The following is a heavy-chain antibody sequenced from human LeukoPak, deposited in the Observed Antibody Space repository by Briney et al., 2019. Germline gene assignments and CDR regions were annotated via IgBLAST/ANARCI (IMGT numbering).Heavy chain of an antibody. D-gene: IGHD6-19*01. CDR2: IIPIFGTA. J-gene: IGHJ6*02. V-gene: IGHV1-69*13. CDR1: GGTFSSYA. CDR3: AREEVAGTHAYYYYGMDV. Sequence: ASVKVSCKASGGTFSSYAISWVRQAPGQGLEWMGGIIPIFGTANYAQKFQGRVTITADESTSTAYMELSSLRSEDTAVYYCAREEVAGTHAYYYYGMDVWGQGTTVTVSS.